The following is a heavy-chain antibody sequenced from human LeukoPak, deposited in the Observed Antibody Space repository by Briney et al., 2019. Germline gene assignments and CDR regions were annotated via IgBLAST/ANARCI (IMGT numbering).Heavy chain of an antibody. CDR2: IYSGGST. V-gene: IGHV3-53*01. J-gene: IGHJ6*02. D-gene: IGHD4-11*01. Sequence: GGSLRLTCAASGFTVSSNYMSWVRQAPGKGLEWVSVIYSGGSTYYADSVKGRFTISRDNSKNTLYLQMNSLRAEDTAVYYCAREMTTDYYYYRMDVWGQGTTVTVSS. CDR3: AREMTTDYYYYRMDV. CDR1: GFTVSSNY.